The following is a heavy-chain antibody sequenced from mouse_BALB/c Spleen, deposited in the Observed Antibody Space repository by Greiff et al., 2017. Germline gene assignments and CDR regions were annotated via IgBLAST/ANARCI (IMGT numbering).Heavy chain of an antibody. CDR2: ISSGSSTI. Sequence: EVQRVESGGGLVQPGGSRKLSCAASGFTFSSFGMHWVRQAPEKGLEWVAYISSGSSTIYYADTVKGRFTISRDNPKNTLFLQMTSLRSEDTAMYYCAREDYYYGSRGAMDYWGQGTSVTVSS. CDR1: GFTFSSFG. D-gene: IGHD1-1*01. CDR3: AREDYYYGSRGAMDY. J-gene: IGHJ4*01. V-gene: IGHV5-17*02.